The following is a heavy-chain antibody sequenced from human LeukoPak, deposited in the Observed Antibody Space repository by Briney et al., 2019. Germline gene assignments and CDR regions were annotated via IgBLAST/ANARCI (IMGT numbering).Heavy chain of an antibody. D-gene: IGHD5-18*01. V-gene: IGHV3-23*01. Sequence: GGSLRLSCAASGFTFTNYAMSWVRQAPGKGLEWVSGISNGGGGTYYADSVKGRFTISRDNSKNTLFLQLSSLRAEDTAVYYCATGGSEYRSDWFDSWGQGTLVNVAS. J-gene: IGHJ5*01. CDR3: ATGGSEYRSDWFDS. CDR1: GFTFTNYA. CDR2: ISNGGGGT.